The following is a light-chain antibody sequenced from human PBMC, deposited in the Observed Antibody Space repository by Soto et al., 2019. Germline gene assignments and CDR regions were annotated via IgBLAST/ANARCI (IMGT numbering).Light chain of an antibody. CDR1: SNDVGGYNF. V-gene: IGLV2-14*01. J-gene: IGLJ1*01. CDR2: EVT. CDR3: TSFTSIHTYV. Sequence: QSALTQPASVSGSPGQSITISCTGTSNDVGGYNFVSWYQQHPDKAPRLMIYEVTNRPSGVSDRFSGSKSGNTASLTISGLQAEDEADYYCTSFTSIHTYVFGPGTKVTVL.